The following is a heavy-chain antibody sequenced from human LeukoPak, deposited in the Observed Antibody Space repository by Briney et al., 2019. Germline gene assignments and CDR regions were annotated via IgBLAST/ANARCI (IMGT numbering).Heavy chain of an antibody. Sequence: GESLKISCQASGYSSTTYCIGWVRQMPGKGLEWMGIVYPVDSDTRYRPSLQGQVTISADKSISTASLQWSSLKASDTAMYYCTRLSRLGATDTYIAYWGQGTLVTVSS. D-gene: IGHD1-26*01. V-gene: IGHV5-51*01. CDR2: VYPVDSDT. CDR1: GYSSTTYC. J-gene: IGHJ4*02. CDR3: TRLSRLGATDTYIAY.